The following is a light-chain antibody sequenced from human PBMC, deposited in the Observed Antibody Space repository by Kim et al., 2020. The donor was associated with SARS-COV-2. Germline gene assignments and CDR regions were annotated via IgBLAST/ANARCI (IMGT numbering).Light chain of an antibody. V-gene: IGKV3-15*01. CDR2: GAS. CDR1: QSVSND. J-gene: IGKJ4*01. Sequence: SPRERATLSCRTSQSVSNDLAWYQQKPGQAPRLLIYGASTRATGIPARFSGSGSGTEFTLTISSLQSEDFAVYYCQQYHNWPPLTFGGGTKVDIK. CDR3: QQYHNWPPLT.